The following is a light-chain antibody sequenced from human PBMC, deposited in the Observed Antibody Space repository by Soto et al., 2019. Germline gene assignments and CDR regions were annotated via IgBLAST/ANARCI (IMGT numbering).Light chain of an antibody. CDR3: AAWDDSLNARGV. CDR1: RSNIGSNA. CDR2: NDN. V-gene: IGLV1-44*01. Sequence: QSVLTQPPSASGTPGQRVTISCSGSRSNIGSNAVSWYQQLPGTAPKLLIYNDNQRPSGVPDRFSASKSGTSASLAISGLQYEDEAENYCAAWDDSLNARGVFGGGTKLTVL. J-gene: IGLJ3*02.